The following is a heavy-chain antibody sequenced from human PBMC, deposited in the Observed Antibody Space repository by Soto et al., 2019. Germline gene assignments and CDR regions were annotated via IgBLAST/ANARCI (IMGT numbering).Heavy chain of an antibody. J-gene: IGHJ4*02. D-gene: IGHD3-16*01. Sequence: PGGSLRLSCAASGFTFSGAWMSWVRQGPGRGLEWVGRIKSKLDAEATDYPTPVKGRFTVSRDDSTNTVYLQVHSLKTEDTAVYFCVADSPARGGGEFDYWGQGAQVTVSS. CDR3: VADSPARGGGEFDY. V-gene: IGHV3-15*01. CDR2: IKSKLDAEAT. CDR1: GFTFSGAW.